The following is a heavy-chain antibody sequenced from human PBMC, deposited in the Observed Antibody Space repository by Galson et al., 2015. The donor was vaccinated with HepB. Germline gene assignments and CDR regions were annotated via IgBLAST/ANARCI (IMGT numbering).Heavy chain of an antibody. Sequence: SLRLSCAASGFTFSNAWMSWVRQAPGKGLEWVGRIKSKTDGGTTDYAAPVKGRFTISRDDSKNTLYLQMNSLKTEDTAVYYCTTRFIVVVPAVHAFDIWGQGTMVTVSS. CDR3: TTRFIVVVPAVHAFDI. CDR1: GFTFSNAW. CDR2: IKSKTDGGTT. V-gene: IGHV3-15*01. D-gene: IGHD2-2*01. J-gene: IGHJ3*02.